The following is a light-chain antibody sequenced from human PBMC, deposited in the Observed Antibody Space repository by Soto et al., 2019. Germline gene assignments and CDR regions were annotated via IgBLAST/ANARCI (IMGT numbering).Light chain of an antibody. J-gene: IGLJ1*01. CDR1: SSNIGRNY. CDR3: GTWDSSLSAGPYV. CDR2: DNN. Sequence: QSVLTQPPSVSAASGQKVTISCSGRSSNIGRNYVSWYQQLPGTAPILLIYDNNKRPSGIPDRFSGSKSGTSATLDITGLQTGDEADYYCGTWDSSLSAGPYVFGTGTKLTVL. V-gene: IGLV1-51*01.